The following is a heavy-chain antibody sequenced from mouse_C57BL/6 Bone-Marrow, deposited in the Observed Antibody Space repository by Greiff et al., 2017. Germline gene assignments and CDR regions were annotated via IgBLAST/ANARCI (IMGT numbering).Heavy chain of an antibody. J-gene: IGHJ2*01. CDR2: IYPRSGNT. CDR1: GYTFTSYG. V-gene: IGHV1-81*01. CDR3: AREGYYYGSSYFDY. Sequence: QVQLQQSGAELARPGASVKLSCKASGYTFTSYGISWVKQRTGQGLEWIGEIYPRSGNTYYNEKFKGKATLTADKSSSTAYMALRSLTSEDSAVYFCAREGYYYGSSYFDYWGQGTTLTVSS. D-gene: IGHD1-1*01.